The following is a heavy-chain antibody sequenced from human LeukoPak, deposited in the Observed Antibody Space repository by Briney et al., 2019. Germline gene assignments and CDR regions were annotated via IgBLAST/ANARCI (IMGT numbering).Heavy chain of an antibody. CDR2: ISAYNGNT. Sequence: ASVKVSCKASGYTFTSYGISWVRQAPGQGLEWMGWISAYNGNTNYAQKLQGRVTMTTDTSTSTAYMELRSLRSDDTAVYYCAISYYYDSSGMYWGQGTLVTVSS. D-gene: IGHD3-22*01. CDR3: AISYYYDSSGMY. V-gene: IGHV1-18*01. J-gene: IGHJ4*02. CDR1: GYTFTSYG.